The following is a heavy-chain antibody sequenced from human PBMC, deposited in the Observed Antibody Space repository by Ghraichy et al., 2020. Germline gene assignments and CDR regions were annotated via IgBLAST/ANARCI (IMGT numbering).Heavy chain of an antibody. CDR3: AIGNNGSGSYYGYYYYGMDV. V-gene: IGHV4-38-2*02. Sequence: SETLSLTCTVSGYSISSGYYWGWIRQPPGKGLEWIGSIYHSGSTYYNPSLKSRVTISVDTSKNQFSLKLSSVTAADTAVYYCAIGNNGSGSYYGYYYYGMDVWGQGTTVTVSS. J-gene: IGHJ6*02. CDR1: GYSISSGYY. D-gene: IGHD3-10*01. CDR2: IYHSGST.